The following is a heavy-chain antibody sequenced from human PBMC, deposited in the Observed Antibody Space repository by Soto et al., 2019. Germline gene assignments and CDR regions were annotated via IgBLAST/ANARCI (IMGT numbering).Heavy chain of an antibody. D-gene: IGHD3-10*01. CDR3: ARRVHYYGSGSYPSPGDY. CDR1: GGSISSSSYY. V-gene: IGHV4-39*01. J-gene: IGHJ4*02. CDR2: IYYSGST. Sequence: SETLSLTCTVSGGSISSSSYYWGWIRQPPGKGLEWIGSIYYSGSTYYNPSLKSRVTISVDTSKNQFSLKLSSVTAADTAVYYCARRVHYYGSGSYPSPGDYWGQGTLVTVSS.